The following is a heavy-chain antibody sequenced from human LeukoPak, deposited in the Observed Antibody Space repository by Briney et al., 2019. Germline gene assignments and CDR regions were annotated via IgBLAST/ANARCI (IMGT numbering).Heavy chain of an antibody. V-gene: IGHV3-21*04. CDR2: ISSSSSYI. J-gene: IGHJ4*02. CDR3: AKDSIAARPSNFDY. D-gene: IGHD6-6*01. Sequence: GGSLRLSCAASGFTFSSYSMNWVRQAPGKGLEWVSSISSSSSYIYYADSVKGRFTISRDNAKNTLYLQMNSLRAEDTAVYYCAKDSIAARPSNFDYWGQGTLVTVSS. CDR1: GFTFSSYS.